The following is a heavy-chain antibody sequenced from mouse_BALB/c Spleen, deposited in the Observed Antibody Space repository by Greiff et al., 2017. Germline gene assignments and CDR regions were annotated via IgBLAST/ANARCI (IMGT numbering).Heavy chain of an antibody. D-gene: IGHD2-10*02. CDR3: ARTYGRRDYFDY. CDR1: GFTFSSFG. CDR2: ISSGSSTI. J-gene: IGHJ2*01. Sequence: EVKLVESGGGLVQPGGSRKLSCAASGFTFSSFGMHWVRQAPEKGLEWVAYISSGSSTIYYADTVKGRFTISRDNPKNTLFLQMTSLRSEDTAMYYCARTYGRRDYFDYWGQGTTLTVSS. V-gene: IGHV5-17*02.